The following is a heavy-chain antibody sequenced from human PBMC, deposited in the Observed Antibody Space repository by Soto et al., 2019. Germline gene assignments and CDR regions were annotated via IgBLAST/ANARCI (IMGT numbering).Heavy chain of an antibody. V-gene: IGHV3-33*01. D-gene: IGHD2-15*01. Sequence: GGSLRLSCAASGFTFSSYGMHWVRQAPSKGLEWVAVIWYDGSNKYYADSVKGRFTISRDNSKNTLYLQMNSLRAEDTAVYYCARDNQLGYCSGGSCYSFPLDYWGQGTLVTVSS. CDR3: ARDNQLGYCSGGSCYSFPLDY. CDR2: IWYDGSNK. J-gene: IGHJ4*02. CDR1: GFTFSSYG.